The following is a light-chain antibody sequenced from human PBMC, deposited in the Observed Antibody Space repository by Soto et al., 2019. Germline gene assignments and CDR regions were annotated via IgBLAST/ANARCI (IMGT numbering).Light chain of an antibody. CDR2: DTS. J-gene: IGKJ3*01. CDR3: QQGANWPLT. V-gene: IGKV3-11*01. CDR1: QSVGSSH. Sequence: VLTQSPGTLSLSPGERATLSCRASQSVGSSHLAWYQQKPGQAPRLLIYDTSKRATGIPARFSGSGSATDFSLTVSSLEPEDFAVYYCQQGANWPLTFGPGTKVDIK.